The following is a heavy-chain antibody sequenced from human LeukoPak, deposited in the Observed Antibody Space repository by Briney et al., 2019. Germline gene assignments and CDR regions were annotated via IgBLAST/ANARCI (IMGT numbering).Heavy chain of an antibody. J-gene: IGHJ3*02. Sequence: GGSLRLSCAASGFTFSSYGMSWVRQAPGKGLEWVSAISGSGGSTYYADSVKGRFTISRDNAKNSLYLQMNSLRAEDTAVYYCARLWGLDAFDIWGQGTMVTVSS. D-gene: IGHD7-27*01. CDR3: ARLWGLDAFDI. CDR2: ISGSGGST. CDR1: GFTFSSYG. V-gene: IGHV3-23*01.